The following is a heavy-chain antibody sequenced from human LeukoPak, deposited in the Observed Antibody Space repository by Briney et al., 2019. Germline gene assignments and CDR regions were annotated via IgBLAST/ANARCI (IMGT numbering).Heavy chain of an antibody. V-gene: IGHV3-48*01. CDR2: ISSSSSTI. CDR1: GFTFSSYS. Sequence: PGGSLRLSCAASGFTFSSYSMNWVRQAPGKGLEWVSYISSSSSTIYYADSVKGRFTISRDNAKNSLYLQMNSLRAEDTAVYYCAIVPRGTLSGDFEYWGQGTLVTVSS. D-gene: IGHD2-21*01. J-gene: IGHJ4*02. CDR3: AIVPRGTLSGDFEY.